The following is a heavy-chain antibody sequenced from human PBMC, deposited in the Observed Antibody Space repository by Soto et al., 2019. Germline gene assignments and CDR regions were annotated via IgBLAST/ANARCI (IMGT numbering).Heavy chain of an antibody. Sequence: GGSLRLSCAASGFTFSSYGMHWVRQAPGKGLEWVAVISYDGSNKYYADSVKGRFTISRDNSKNTLYLQMNSLRAEDTAVYYCAKILIPLPQYYYYYGMDVWGQGTTVTVSS. CDR1: GFTFSSYG. CDR3: AKILIPLPQYYYYYGMDV. J-gene: IGHJ6*02. V-gene: IGHV3-30*18. CDR2: ISYDGSNK.